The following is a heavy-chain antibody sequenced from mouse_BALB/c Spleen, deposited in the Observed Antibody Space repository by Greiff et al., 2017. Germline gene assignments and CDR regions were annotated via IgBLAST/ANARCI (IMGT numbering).Heavy chain of an antibody. Sequence: EVMLVESGGGLVQPGGSRKLSCAASGFTFSDYGMAWVRQAPGKGPEWVAFISNLAYSIYYADTVTGRFTSSRENAKNTLYLEMSSLRSEDTAMYYCARAGYRYDEAWFAYWGQGTLVTVSA. J-gene: IGHJ3*01. CDR1: GFTFSDYG. V-gene: IGHV5-15*02. D-gene: IGHD2-14*01. CDR3: ARAGYRYDEAWFAY. CDR2: ISNLAYSI.